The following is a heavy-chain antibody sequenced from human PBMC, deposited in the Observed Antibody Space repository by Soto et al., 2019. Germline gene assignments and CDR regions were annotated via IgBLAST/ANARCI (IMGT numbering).Heavy chain of an antibody. CDR3: AKRLHLLSRAFDI. CDR1: EFTFSSYA. Sequence: EVQLLESGGGLVQPGGSMRLSCAASEFTFSSYAMSWVRQAPGKGLEWVSAISGSGGSTYYADSVKGRFTISRDNSKNTLYLQMNSLRAEDTAVYYCAKRLHLLSRAFDIWGQGTMVTVSS. J-gene: IGHJ3*02. D-gene: IGHD2-2*01. V-gene: IGHV3-23*01. CDR2: ISGSGGST.